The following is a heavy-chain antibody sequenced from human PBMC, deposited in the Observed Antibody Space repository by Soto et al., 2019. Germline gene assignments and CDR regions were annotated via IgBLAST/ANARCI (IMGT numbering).Heavy chain of an antibody. CDR1: GGTFSSYT. D-gene: IGHD3-10*01. CDR2: SIPILGIA. J-gene: IGHJ4*02. V-gene: IGHV1-69*02. CDR3: ARLGITMVRGVITDIDY. Sequence: QVQLVQSGAEVKKPGSSVKVSCKASGGTFSSYTISWVRQAPGQGLEWMGRSIPILGIANYAQKFQGRVMITADKATSTAYMELSSLRSEDTAVYYCARLGITMVRGVITDIDYWGQGTLVTVSS.